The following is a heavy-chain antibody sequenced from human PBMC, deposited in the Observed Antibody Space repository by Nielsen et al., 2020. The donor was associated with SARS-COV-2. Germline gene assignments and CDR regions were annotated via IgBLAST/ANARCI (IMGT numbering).Heavy chain of an antibody. V-gene: IGHV3-30*04. Sequence: GGSLRLSCAASGFTFSSYAMHWVRQAPGKGLEWVAVISYDGSNKYYADSVKGRFTISRDNSKNTLYLQMNSLRAEDTAVYYRARDGGAWFDPWGQGTLVTVSS. D-gene: IGHD2-15*01. CDR1: GFTFSSYA. J-gene: IGHJ5*02. CDR2: ISYDGSNK. CDR3: ARDGGAWFDP.